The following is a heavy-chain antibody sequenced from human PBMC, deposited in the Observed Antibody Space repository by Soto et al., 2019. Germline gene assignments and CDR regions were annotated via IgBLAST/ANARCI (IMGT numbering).Heavy chain of an antibody. V-gene: IGHV1-69*06. D-gene: IGHD1-26*01. CDR3: ARDSGGAVAGGSYYN. Sequence: VRQAPGQGLEWMGGIIPIFGTANYAQKFQGRVTITADKSTSTAYMELSSLRSEDTAVYYCARDSGGAVAGGSYYNWGQGTLVTVSS. CDR2: IIPIFGTA. J-gene: IGHJ4*02.